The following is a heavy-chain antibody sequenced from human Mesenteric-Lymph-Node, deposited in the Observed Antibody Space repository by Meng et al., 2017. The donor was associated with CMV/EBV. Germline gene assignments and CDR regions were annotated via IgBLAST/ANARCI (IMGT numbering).Heavy chain of an antibody. D-gene: IGHD1-26*01. Sequence: GESLKISCAASGFTFSSYWMHWVRQAPGKGLVWVSRISSDGSSTSYADSVKGRFTISRDNAKNTLYLQMNSLRAEDTAVYYCGRAAYSGDGLDVWGQGTTVTVSS. CDR2: ISSDGSST. CDR1: GFTFSSYW. J-gene: IGHJ6*02. CDR3: GRAAYSGDGLDV. V-gene: IGHV3-74*01.